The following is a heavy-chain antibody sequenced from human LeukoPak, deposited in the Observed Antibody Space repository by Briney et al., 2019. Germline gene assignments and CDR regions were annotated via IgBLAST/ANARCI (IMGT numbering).Heavy chain of an antibody. V-gene: IGHV3-9*01. CDR1: GFTFDDHA. Sequence: PGGSLRLSCAASGFTFDDHAMHWVRQAPGKGLEWVSTIGWNSGSIGYADSVKGRFTISRDNAKNSLYLQMNSLRAEDTAFYYCAKDGRWLQLEYYFDYWGQGTLVTVSS. CDR3: AKDGRWLQLEYYFDY. D-gene: IGHD5-24*01. J-gene: IGHJ4*02. CDR2: IGWNSGSI.